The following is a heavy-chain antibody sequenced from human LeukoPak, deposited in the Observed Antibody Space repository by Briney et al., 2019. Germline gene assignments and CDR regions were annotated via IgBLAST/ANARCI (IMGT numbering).Heavy chain of an antibody. CDR3: ARGVMAARLYYFDH. V-gene: IGHV3-23*01. Sequence: GGSLRLSCAASGFSFGSHPMNWVRQAPGKGLEWVSGITGSGDYTYYIDSVQGRFTISRDNSKNMLFLQMNSLRAEDTAVYYCARGVMAARLYYFDHWGRGILVTVSS. J-gene: IGHJ4*02. CDR2: ITGSGDYT. CDR1: GFSFGSHP. D-gene: IGHD2-21*01.